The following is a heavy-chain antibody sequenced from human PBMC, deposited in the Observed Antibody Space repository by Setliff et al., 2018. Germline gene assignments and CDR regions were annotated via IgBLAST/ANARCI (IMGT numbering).Heavy chain of an antibody. CDR3: VRAVVIRGSKPLDS. CDR1: GFTFRKYW. Sequence: GGSLRLSCAASGFTFRKYWMNWVRQAPGKGLEWVGRTKNKANAGYMEYAASVKDRFIISRDDSKNSLYLQMYSLKSDDTAVYYCVRAVVIRGSKPLDSWGQGTLVTVSS. CDR2: TKNKANAGYM. V-gene: IGHV3-72*01. J-gene: IGHJ4*02. D-gene: IGHD3-10*01.